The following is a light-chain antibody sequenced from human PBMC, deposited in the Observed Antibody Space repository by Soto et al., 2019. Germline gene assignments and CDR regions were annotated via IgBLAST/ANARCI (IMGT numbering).Light chain of an antibody. CDR2: DAS. V-gene: IGKV3-11*01. J-gene: IGKJ5*01. Sequence: EIVLTQSPATLSLSPGERATLSCRASQSVSSYLAWYQQKPGQAPRLLIYDASNRATGIPARFSGSGSVTDFTLTIRSLEPEDFAFYCCQQRSNWPPITFGQGTRRVIK. CDR3: QQRSNWPPIT. CDR1: QSVSSY.